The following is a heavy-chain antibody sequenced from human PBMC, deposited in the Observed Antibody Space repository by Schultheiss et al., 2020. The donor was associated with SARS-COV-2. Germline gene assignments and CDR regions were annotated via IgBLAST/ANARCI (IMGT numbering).Heavy chain of an antibody. Sequence: GESLKISCAASGFTFSSYAMSWVRQAPGKGLEWVAVIWYDGSNKYYADSVKGRFTISRDNSMNTLYLQMNSLRDEDTAVYSCARGGSGGYDHFDPWGRGTLVTVSS. J-gene: IGHJ5*02. CDR1: GFTFSSYA. CDR3: ARGGSGGYDHFDP. CDR2: IWYDGSNK. D-gene: IGHD1-26*01. V-gene: IGHV3-33*08.